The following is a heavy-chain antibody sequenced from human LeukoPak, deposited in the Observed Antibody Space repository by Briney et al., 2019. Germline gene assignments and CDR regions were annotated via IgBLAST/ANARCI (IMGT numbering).Heavy chain of an antibody. CDR1: GFTFSSYS. V-gene: IGHV3-23*01. D-gene: IGHD5/OR15-5a*01. Sequence: GGSLRLSCAVSGFTFSSYSMMWVRQAPGKGPEWVSAISGTTGDTYYADSVKGRFTISRDRSRNTLYLQMNSLRAEDTAVYYCAPYRQQSTIEDYWGQGTLVTVSS. CDR3: APYRQQSTIEDY. CDR2: ISGTTGDT. J-gene: IGHJ4*02.